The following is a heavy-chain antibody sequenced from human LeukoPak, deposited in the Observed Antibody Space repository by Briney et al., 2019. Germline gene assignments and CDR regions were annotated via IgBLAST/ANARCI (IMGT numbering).Heavy chain of an antibody. CDR2: ISGSGDKT. Sequence: GGSLGLSCAASGFSLSTYALSWVRQAPGGGLKWVAAISGSGDKTYHADSVKGRFTISKDNSENRLSLQMDSLRAEDTAVYFCAKDTTAWWYHRAYMNVWGKGTTVTVSS. CDR1: GFSLSTYA. CDR3: AKDTTAWWYHRAYMNV. D-gene: IGHD2-15*01. J-gene: IGHJ6*03. V-gene: IGHV3-23*01.